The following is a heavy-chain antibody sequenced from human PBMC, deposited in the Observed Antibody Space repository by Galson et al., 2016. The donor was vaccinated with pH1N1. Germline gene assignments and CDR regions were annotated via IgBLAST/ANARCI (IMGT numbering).Heavy chain of an antibody. V-gene: IGHV3-74*01. Sequence: SLRLSCAASGFSLSSNSMHWVRQSPGKGLVWVSRLRFDGTTTTYAASVKGRFTVSRDSAKNTLYLQMDSLRADDTAVYYCVRGTTAWSGFDYWGPGTLVTVSS. CDR1: GFSLSSNS. CDR3: VRGTTAWSGFDY. D-gene: IGHD1-1*01. J-gene: IGHJ4*02. CDR2: LRFDGTTT.